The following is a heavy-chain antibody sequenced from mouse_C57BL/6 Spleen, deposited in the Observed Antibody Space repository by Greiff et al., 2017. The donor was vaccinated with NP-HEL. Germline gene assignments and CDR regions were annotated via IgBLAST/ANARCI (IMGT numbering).Heavy chain of an antibody. Sequence: EVKLVESGGGLVQPGGSLSLSCAASGFTFTDYYMSWVRQPPGKALEWLGFIRNKANGYTTEYGASVKGRFTISRDNSQSIIYLQMNALRSEDSATYYCSRRDYAMDYWGQGTSVTVSS. CDR3: SRRDYAMDY. CDR1: GFTFTDYY. CDR2: IRNKANGYTT. J-gene: IGHJ4*01. V-gene: IGHV7-3*01.